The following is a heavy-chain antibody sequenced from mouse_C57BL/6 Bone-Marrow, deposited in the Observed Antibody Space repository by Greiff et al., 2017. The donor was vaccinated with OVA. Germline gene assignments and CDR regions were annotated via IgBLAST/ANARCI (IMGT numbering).Heavy chain of an antibody. J-gene: IGHJ1*03. CDR2: IWTGGGT. V-gene: IGHV2-9-1*01. D-gene: IGHD2-1*01. Sequence: VKLMESGPGLVAPSQSLSITCTVSGFSLTSYAISWVRQPPGKGLEWLGVIWTGGGTNYNSALKSRLSISKDNSKSQVFLKMNSLQTDDTARYYCARRAGGNCVWYFDVWGTGTTVTVSS. CDR1: GFSLTSYA. CDR3: ARRAGGNCVWYFDV.